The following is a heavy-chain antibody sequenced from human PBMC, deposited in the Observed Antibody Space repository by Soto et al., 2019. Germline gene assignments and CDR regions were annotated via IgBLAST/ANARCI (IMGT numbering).Heavy chain of an antibody. D-gene: IGHD3-3*01. V-gene: IGHV1-18*01. Sequence: ASVKVCCKASGYTFTSYGISWVRQAPGQGLEWMGWISAYNGNTNYAQKLQGRVTMTTDTSTSTAYMELRSLRSDDTAVYYCARGRDTIFGVVTPDAFDIWGQGTMVTVS. CDR1: GYTFTSYG. CDR3: ARGRDTIFGVVTPDAFDI. CDR2: ISAYNGNT. J-gene: IGHJ3*02.